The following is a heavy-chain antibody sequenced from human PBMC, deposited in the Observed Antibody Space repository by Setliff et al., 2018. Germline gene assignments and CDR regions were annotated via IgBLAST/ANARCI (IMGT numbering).Heavy chain of an antibody. Sequence: PGGSLRLSCVASGFPFDSYGMHWVRQAPGKGLEWVAYISSSGISIDYADSVKGRFTISRDNAKNSLSLQMNNLRSEDTAVYYCFGAGTCSYWGQGTLVTVSS. J-gene: IGHJ4*02. CDR3: FGAGTCSY. V-gene: IGHV3-48*04. CDR2: ISSSGISI. D-gene: IGHD3-10*01. CDR1: GFPFDSYG.